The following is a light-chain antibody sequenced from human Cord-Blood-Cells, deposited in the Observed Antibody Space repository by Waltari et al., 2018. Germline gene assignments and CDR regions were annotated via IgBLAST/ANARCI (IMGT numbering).Light chain of an antibody. CDR3: QAWDSSTAV. Sequence: YELTQPPSVSVSPGRTASITCSGETLGDKYACWYQQKPGQSPVLVIYQDSKRPSGIPERFSGSNSGNTATLTISGTQAMDEADYYCQAWDSSTAVFGGGTKLTVL. J-gene: IGLJ3*02. CDR1: TLGDKY. CDR2: QDS. V-gene: IGLV3-1*01.